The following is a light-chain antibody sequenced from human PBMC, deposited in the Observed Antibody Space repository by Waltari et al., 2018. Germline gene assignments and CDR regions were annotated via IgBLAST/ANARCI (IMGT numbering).Light chain of an antibody. CDR3: QQHDNSPLT. CDR1: QGISNW. J-gene: IGKJ4*01. Sequence: DIQMTQSPSSLSASVGDRVTITCRASQGISNWLAWYQQKPGKAPTLLIYRASNLETGVRSRCSGSGSGTDFTLTISSLQPEDIATYYCQQHDNSPLTFGGGTKVEIK. CDR2: RAS. V-gene: IGKV1-33*01.